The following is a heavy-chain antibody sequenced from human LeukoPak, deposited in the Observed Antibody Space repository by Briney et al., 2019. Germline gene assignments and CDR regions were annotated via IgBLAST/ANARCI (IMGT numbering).Heavy chain of an antibody. Sequence: ASVKVSCMASGYXLSSYYMHWVRQAPGQGLEWMGVLKPSGASASYAQKFQGRVSMTRDTSTSTVYMELSSLRSEDTAVYYCAREEAGGLFDYWGQGTLVTVSS. CDR1: GYXLSSYY. V-gene: IGHV1-46*01. J-gene: IGHJ4*02. CDR3: AREEAGGLFDY. CDR2: LKPSGASA. D-gene: IGHD1-26*01.